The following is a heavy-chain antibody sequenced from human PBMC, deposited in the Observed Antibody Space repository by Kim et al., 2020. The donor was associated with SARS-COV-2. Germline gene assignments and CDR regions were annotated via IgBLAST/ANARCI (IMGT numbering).Heavy chain of an antibody. D-gene: IGHD6-25*01. CDR1: GFTFSSYG. CDR3: ARDLGVAAIEYFDL. V-gene: IGHV3-33*01. CDR2: IWYDGSNK. Sequence: GGSLRLSCAASGFTFSSYGMHWVRQAPGKGLEWVAVIWYDGSNKYYADSVKGRFTISRDNSKNTLYLQMNSLRAEDTAVYYCARDLGVAAIEYFDLWGRGTLVTVSS. J-gene: IGHJ2*01.